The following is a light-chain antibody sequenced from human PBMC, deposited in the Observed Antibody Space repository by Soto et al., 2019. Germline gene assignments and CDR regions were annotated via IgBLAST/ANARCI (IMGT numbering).Light chain of an antibody. CDR2: GVS. V-gene: IGKV1-5*01. CDR1: QSISRG. J-gene: IGKJ1*01. Sequence: DIHLTQSPSTLSASVGDRVTITCRASQSISRGLAWYQQKPGKAPKFLIDGVSSLKSGVPSRFSGSGSGTEFTLVISSPQPDEFATYYRQQYNRYSSPTVGQGTKVDSK. CDR3: QQYNRYSSPT.